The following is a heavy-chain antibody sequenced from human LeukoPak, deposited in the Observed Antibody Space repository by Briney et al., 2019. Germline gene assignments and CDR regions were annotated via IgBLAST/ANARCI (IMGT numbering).Heavy chain of an antibody. CDR2: IHYSGST. CDR1: GGSISSGSYY. Sequence: SETLSLTCTVSGGSISSGSYYWGWIRQPPGKGLEWIGSIHYSGSTYYNPSLKSRVTISVDTSKNQFSLKLSSVTAADTAVYYCASSYYYDSSGYLTFDYWGQGTLVTVSS. CDR3: ASSYYYDSSGYLTFDY. D-gene: IGHD3-22*01. V-gene: IGHV4-39*07. J-gene: IGHJ4*02.